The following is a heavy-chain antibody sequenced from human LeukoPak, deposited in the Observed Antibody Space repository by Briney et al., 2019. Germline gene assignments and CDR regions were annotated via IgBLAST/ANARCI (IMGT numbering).Heavy chain of an antibody. Sequence: SETLSLTCAVYGGSFSGFQWTWIRQPPGKGLECIGEVDRSGSTNYNPSLKSRVTISVDTSKNQFSLKMTSVTAADSAVYYCARRSYFYFDYWGQGILVTVSS. J-gene: IGHJ4*02. CDR2: VDRSGST. CDR1: GGSFSGFQ. D-gene: IGHD2/OR15-2a*01. CDR3: ARRSYFYFDY. V-gene: IGHV4-34*01.